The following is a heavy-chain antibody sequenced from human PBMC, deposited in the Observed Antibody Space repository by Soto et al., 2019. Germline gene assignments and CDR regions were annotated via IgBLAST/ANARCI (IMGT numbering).Heavy chain of an antibody. V-gene: IGHV3-48*02. D-gene: IGHD2-15*01. CDR3: ARGGCSGGSCYFGY. CDR2: ISSSSSTI. J-gene: IGHJ4*02. CDR1: GFTFSSYS. Sequence: EVQLVESGGGLVQPGGSLRLSCAASGFTFSSYSMNWVRQAPGKGLEWVSYISSSSSTIYYADSVKGRFTFSRDNAKNSLHLQMNSLRDEDTAVYYCARGGCSGGSCYFGYWGQGTLVTVSS.